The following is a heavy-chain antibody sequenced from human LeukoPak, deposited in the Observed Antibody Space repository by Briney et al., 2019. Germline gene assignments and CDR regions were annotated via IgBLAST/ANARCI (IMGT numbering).Heavy chain of an antibody. CDR1: GYTFTSYG. Sequence: GASVKVSCTASGYTFTSYGISWVRQAPGQGLEWMGWISAYNGNTNYAQKLQGRVTMTTDTSTSTAYMELRSLRSDDTAVDYCARDTMTTVANWFDPWGQGTLVTVSS. D-gene: IGHD4-17*01. CDR2: ISAYNGNT. J-gene: IGHJ5*02. V-gene: IGHV1-18*01. CDR3: ARDTMTTVANWFDP.